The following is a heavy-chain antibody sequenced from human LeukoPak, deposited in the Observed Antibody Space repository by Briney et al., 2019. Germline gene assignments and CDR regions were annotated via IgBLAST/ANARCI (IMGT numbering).Heavy chain of an antibody. V-gene: IGHV3-23*01. J-gene: IGHJ4*02. CDR1: GFTLRSYA. Sequence: GGSPRLSCSASGFTLRSYAMGWVRQAPGKGLEWVSAISDTGDKTYYADSVKGRFTISRDNSRNTLYLQMSRLRAEDTALFYCVKMTDSTPYSSGTFDSWGQGTLVTVS. D-gene: IGHD3-10*01. CDR2: ISDTGDKT. CDR3: VKMTDSTPYSSGTFDS.